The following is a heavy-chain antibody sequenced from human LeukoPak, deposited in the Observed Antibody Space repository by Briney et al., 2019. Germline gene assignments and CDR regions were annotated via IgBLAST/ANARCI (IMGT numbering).Heavy chain of an antibody. CDR3: ARHKWDYYDGGSGRPTWFDP. J-gene: IGHJ5*02. CDR1: GYSFTNYW. Sequence: GESLKISCKGSGYSFTNYWIGWVRQMPGKGLEWMGIVYPGDSDTRYSPSFQGQVFISTDKSISTAYLQWSSLKASDTAMYYCARHKWDYYDGGSGRPTWFDPWGQGTLVTVSS. V-gene: IGHV5-51*01. D-gene: IGHD3-22*01. CDR2: VYPGDSDT.